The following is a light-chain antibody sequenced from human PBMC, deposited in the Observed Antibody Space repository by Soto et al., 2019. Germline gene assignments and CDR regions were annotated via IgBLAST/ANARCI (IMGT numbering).Light chain of an antibody. CDR3: QQRYNWPWT. Sequence: EIVLTQSPATLSLSPGERATLSCRASRSVSTYLAWYQQKPGQAPRLLIYDASNRATGIPARFSGSGSETDFTLTISSLEPEDFAVYYCQQRYNWPWTFGQGTKVDIK. CDR2: DAS. CDR1: RSVSTY. J-gene: IGKJ1*01. V-gene: IGKV3-11*01.